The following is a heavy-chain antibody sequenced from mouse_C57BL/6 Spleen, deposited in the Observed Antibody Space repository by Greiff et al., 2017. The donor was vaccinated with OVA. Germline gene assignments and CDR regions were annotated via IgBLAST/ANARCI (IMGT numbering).Heavy chain of an antibody. D-gene: IGHD2-3*01. CDR3: TTDGYPSYWYFDV. CDR1: GFNIKDYY. CDR2: IDPEDGDT. Sequence: VQLQQSGAELVRPGASVKLSCTASGFNIKDYYMHWVKQRPEQGLEWIGRIDPEDGDTEYAPKFQGKATMTADTSSNTAYLQLSSLTSEDTAVYYCTTDGYPSYWYFDVWGTGTTVTVSS. J-gene: IGHJ1*03. V-gene: IGHV14-1*01.